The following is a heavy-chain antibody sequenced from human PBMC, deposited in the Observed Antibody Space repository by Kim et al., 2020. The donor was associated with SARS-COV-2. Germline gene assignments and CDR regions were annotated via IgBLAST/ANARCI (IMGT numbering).Heavy chain of an antibody. V-gene: IGHV3-7*01. CDR2: IKQDGSET. CDR1: GFTFGNFW. CDR3: ARDVDINY. J-gene: IGHJ4*02. Sequence: GGSLRLSCAASGFTFGNFWMTWVRQAPGKGLEWVANIKQDGSETYYVDSVKGRFTISRDNAKNSVYLQMNSLRVEDTALYYCARDVDINYWGQGTLVTVSS. D-gene: IGHD5-12*01.